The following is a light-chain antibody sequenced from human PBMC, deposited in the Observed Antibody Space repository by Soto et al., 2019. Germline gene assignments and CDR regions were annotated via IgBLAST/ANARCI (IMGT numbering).Light chain of an antibody. CDR3: SSYTSSSTVV. CDR2: EVS. V-gene: IGLV2-18*02. J-gene: IGLJ2*01. CDR1: SSDVGSYNR. Sequence: QSVLTQPPSVSGSPGQSVTISCTGTSSDVGSYNRVSWYQQPPGTAPKLMIYEVSNRPSGVPDRFSGSKSGNTASLTISGLQAEDEANYYCSSYTSSSTVVFGGGTKVT.